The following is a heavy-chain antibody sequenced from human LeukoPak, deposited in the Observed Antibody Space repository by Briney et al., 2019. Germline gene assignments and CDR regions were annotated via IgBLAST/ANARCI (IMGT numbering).Heavy chain of an antibody. CDR1: GGSISSSSYY. D-gene: IGHD3-22*01. Sequence: PSETLSLTCTVSGGSISSSSYYWGWIRQPPGKGLEWIGSIYYSGSTYYNPSLKSRVTISVDTSKNQFSLKLSSVTAADTAVYYCARDRIKGGYLPWGQGTLVTVSS. CDR2: IYYSGST. CDR3: ARDRIKGGYLP. V-gene: IGHV4-39*07. J-gene: IGHJ5*02.